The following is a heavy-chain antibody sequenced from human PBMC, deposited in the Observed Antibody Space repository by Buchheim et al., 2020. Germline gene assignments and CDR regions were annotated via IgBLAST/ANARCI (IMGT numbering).Heavy chain of an antibody. Sequence: QVHLVQSGAEVKKPGASVKVSCKASGYTFTTYYMNWVRQAPGQGLEWMGIINPSGGSTSSAQKFQGRVTMTRDTSTSTVYMELISLRSEDTAMYYCVHTCSWYDHYFDYWGQGTL. V-gene: IGHV1-46*01. J-gene: IGHJ4*02. CDR3: VHTCSWYDHYFDY. CDR2: INPSGGST. D-gene: IGHD6-13*01. CDR1: GYTFTTYY.